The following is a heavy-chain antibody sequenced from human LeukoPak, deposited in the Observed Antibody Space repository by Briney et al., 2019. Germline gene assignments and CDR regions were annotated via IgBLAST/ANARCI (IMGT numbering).Heavy chain of an antibody. CDR1: GGSISSGDYY. CDR3: ARDWERGLYGMDV. J-gene: IGHJ6*02. CDR2: IYYSGST. V-gene: IGHV4-30-4*01. Sequence: SETLSLTCTVSGGSISSGDYYWSWIRQPPGKGLEWIGYIYYSGSTYYNPSLKSRVTISVDTSKNQFSLKLSSVTAADTAAYYCARDWERGLYGMDVWGQGTTVTVSS. D-gene: IGHD1-26*01.